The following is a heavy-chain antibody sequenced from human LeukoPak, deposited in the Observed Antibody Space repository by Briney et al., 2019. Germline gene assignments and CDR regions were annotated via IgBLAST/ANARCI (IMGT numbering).Heavy chain of an antibody. J-gene: IGHJ4*02. Sequence: ASVKVSCKASGYTFSTFGISWVRQAPGQGLEWLGWVSPYIFKTIYAQKFQGRVTVTTDTSTSTAYMELRRLTSDDTAVYYCARDVAAAGFDYWGQGTLVTVS. D-gene: IGHD6-13*01. CDR1: GYTFSTFG. V-gene: IGHV1-18*01. CDR2: VSPYIFKT. CDR3: ARDVAAAGFDY.